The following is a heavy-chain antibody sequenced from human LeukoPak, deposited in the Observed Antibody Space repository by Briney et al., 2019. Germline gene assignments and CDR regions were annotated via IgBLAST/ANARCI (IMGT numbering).Heavy chain of an antibody. Sequence: PGGSLRLSCAAAELTFSNYGMHWVRQAPGKGLEWVAVIRYDGSNKYYADFVKGRFTISRDNSKYTLYLQMNSLTAEDTAMYYCAKSSSSSCPQDWGQGTLVTVSS. CDR2: IRYDGSNK. V-gene: IGHV3-30*02. J-gene: IGHJ1*01. D-gene: IGHD2-15*01. CDR3: AKSSSSSCPQD. CDR1: ELTFSNYG.